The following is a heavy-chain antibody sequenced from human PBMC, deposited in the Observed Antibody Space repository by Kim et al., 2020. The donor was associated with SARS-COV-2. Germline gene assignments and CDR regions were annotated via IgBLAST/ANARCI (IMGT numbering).Heavy chain of an antibody. V-gene: IGHV4-39*01. CDR3: ASLQYYYDSSGYYQYNWFDP. CDR2: IYYSGST. CDR1: GGSISSSSYY. Sequence: SETLSLTCTVSGGSISSSSYYWGWIRQPPGKGLEWIGSIYYSGSTYYNPSLKSRVTISVDTSKNQFSLKLSSVTAADTAVYYCASLQYYYDSSGYYQYNWFDPWGQGTLVTVSS. D-gene: IGHD3-22*01. J-gene: IGHJ5*02.